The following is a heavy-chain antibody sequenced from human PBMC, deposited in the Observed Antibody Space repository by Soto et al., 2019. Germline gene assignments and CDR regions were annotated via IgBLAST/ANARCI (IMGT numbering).Heavy chain of an antibody. CDR2: VYAEASYT. Sequence: GESLKISCKASGCTFSGHWIGWVRQMRGKGLEWMVLVYAEASYTRCDPSFQGQVTILAVKSINPAYLQWSRLKASDPAIYYCVRVGFVGSNGLTNAWFDPRGQGTLVTVSS. D-gene: IGHD1-26*01. CDR3: VRVGFVGSNGLTNAWFDP. CDR1: GCTFSGHW. J-gene: IGHJ5*02. V-gene: IGHV5-51*01.